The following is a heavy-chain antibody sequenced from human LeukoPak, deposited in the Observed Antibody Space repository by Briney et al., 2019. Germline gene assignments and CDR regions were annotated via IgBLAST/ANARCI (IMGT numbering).Heavy chain of an antibody. J-gene: IGHJ4*02. CDR3: ARLRYSSSWDFDY. Sequence: GESLKISCRGSGYSFTTYWIGWVRQMPGKGLEWMGIIYAGDSDTRYSPSFQGQVTISADKSFSTAYLQWSSLKASDTAMYYCARLRYSSSWDFDYWGQGTLVTVFS. D-gene: IGHD6-13*01. CDR1: GYSFTTYW. V-gene: IGHV5-51*01. CDR2: IYAGDSDT.